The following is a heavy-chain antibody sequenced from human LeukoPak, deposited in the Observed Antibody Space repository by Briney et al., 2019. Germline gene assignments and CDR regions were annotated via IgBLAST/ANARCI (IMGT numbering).Heavy chain of an antibody. V-gene: IGHV1-46*01. CDR3: ARSVYDILTGYYDY. Sequence: GASVKLSCKASGGTFVSYAISWVRQAPGQWLEWMGIINPSGGSTSYAQKFQGRVTMTRDMSTSTLYMELSSLRSEDTAVYYCARSVYDILTGYYDYWGQGTLVTVSS. CDR2: INPSGGST. CDR1: GGTFVSYA. D-gene: IGHD3-9*01. J-gene: IGHJ4*02.